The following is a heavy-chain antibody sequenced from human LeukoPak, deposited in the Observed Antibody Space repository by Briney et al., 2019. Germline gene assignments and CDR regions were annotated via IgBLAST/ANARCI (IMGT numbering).Heavy chain of an antibody. Sequence: GGSLRLSCAASGFTFSSYWMHWVRQAPGKGLVWVSRINSDGSSTSYADSVKGRFTISKDNAKNTLYLQMSSLRAEDTAVYYCARVRYSSGWSFDYWGQGTLVTVSS. CDR3: ARVRYSSGWSFDY. D-gene: IGHD6-19*01. CDR2: INSDGSST. V-gene: IGHV3-74*01. J-gene: IGHJ4*02. CDR1: GFTFSSYW.